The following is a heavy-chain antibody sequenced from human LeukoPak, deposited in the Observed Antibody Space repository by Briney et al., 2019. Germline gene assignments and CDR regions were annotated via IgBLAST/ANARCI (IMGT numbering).Heavy chain of an antibody. D-gene: IGHD6-19*01. J-gene: IGHJ4*02. CDR3: ARVRLGRGLDY. CDR1: GDSLSSSY. V-gene: IGHV4-4*07. Sequence: SETLSLTCTVSGDSLSSSYWGRIRQPAGQGLEWIGRIHTSGSTYCSPSLKSRVTMSVDTSTNQFSLKLSSVTAADTAMYYCARVRLGRGLDYWGQGTLITVSS. CDR2: IHTSGST.